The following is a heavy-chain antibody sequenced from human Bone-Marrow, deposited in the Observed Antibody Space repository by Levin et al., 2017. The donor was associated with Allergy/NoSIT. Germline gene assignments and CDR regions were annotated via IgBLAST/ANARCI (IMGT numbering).Heavy chain of an antibody. J-gene: IGHJ4*02. CDR1: GYTFTNYD. D-gene: IGHD2-8*01. Sequence: AASVKVSCKASGYTFTNYDVNWVRQATGQGLEWMGWINPSSGNTGYAQRFQGRVTMTRDTSISTAYMELSSLRSEETAVYYCTRGLKRVACINGVCYGGFDHWGQGTLVTVSS. CDR3: TRGLKRVACINGVCYGGFDH. CDR2: INPSSGNT. V-gene: IGHV1-8*01.